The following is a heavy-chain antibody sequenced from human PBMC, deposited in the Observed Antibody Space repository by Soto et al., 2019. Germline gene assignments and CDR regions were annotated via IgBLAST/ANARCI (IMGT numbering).Heavy chain of an antibody. V-gene: IGHV6-1*01. Sequence: SQTLSLTCAISGDSVSSTSAAWSWIRQSPSRGLEWLGRTYYRSKWYSDYAVSVKSRIPINPDTSKNQFSLQLNSVTPEATAVYYCARGSYYSGWVWGQGTLVTVSS. CDR1: GDSVSSTSAA. CDR2: TYYRSKWYS. D-gene: IGHD6-19*01. J-gene: IGHJ4*02. CDR3: ARGSYYSGWV.